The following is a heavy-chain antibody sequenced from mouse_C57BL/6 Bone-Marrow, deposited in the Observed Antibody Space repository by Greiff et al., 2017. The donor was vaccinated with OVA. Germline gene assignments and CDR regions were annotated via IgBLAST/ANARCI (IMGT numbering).Heavy chain of an antibody. V-gene: IGHV1-81*01. D-gene: IGHD2-4*01. CDR2: IYPRSGNT. Sequence: QVHVKQSGAELARPGASVKLSCKASGYTFTSYGISWVKQRTGQGLEWIGEIYPRSGNTYYNEKFKGKATLTADKSSSTAYMELRSLTSEDSAVYFCARRRGDYDPYYFDYWGQGTTLTVSS. J-gene: IGHJ2*01. CDR3: ARRRGDYDPYYFDY. CDR1: GYTFTSYG.